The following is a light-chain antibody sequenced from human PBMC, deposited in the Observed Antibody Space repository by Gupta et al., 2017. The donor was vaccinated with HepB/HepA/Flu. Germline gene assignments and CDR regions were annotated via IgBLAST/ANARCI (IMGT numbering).Light chain of an antibody. J-gene: IGLJ3*02. CDR2: ENN. Sequence: QSVLTQPPSVSAAPGQQVTISCPGSNSNIGSNYVSWYQQLPGTAPTLLIYENNKRPSGFPDRFSGSKSGTSATLGITGLQTGDEADYYCGTWDSSLSTGVFGGGTKLTVL. CDR1: NSNIGSNY. V-gene: IGLV1-51*02. CDR3: GTWDSSLSTGV.